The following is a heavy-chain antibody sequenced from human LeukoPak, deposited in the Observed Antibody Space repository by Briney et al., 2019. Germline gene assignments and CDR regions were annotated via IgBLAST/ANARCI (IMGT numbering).Heavy chain of an antibody. CDR3: ARGATVVILSTFDY. CDR2: ISYDGSNK. Sequence: GGSLRLSCAASGFTFSSYAMHWVRQAPGKGLEWVAVISYDGSNKYYADSVKGRFTISRDNSKNTLYLQMNSLRAEDTAVYYCARGATVVILSTFDYWGKGTLVTVSS. CDR1: GFTFSSYA. D-gene: IGHD4-23*01. V-gene: IGHV3-30-3*01. J-gene: IGHJ4*02.